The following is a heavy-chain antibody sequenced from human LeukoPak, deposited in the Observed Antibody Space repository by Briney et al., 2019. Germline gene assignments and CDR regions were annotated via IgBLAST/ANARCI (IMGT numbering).Heavy chain of an antibody. J-gene: IGHJ6*03. CDR2: IRYDGSNK. V-gene: IGHV3-30*02. CDR1: GFTFSSYG. D-gene: IGHD2-2*01. Sequence: AGGSLRLSCAASGFTFSSYGMHWVRQAPGKGLEWVAFIRYDGSNKYYADSVKGRFTISRDNSKNTLYLQMNSLRAEDTAVYYCAKDAEYCSSTSCPYYYYMDVWGKGTTVTVSS. CDR3: AKDAEYCSSTSCPYYYYMDV.